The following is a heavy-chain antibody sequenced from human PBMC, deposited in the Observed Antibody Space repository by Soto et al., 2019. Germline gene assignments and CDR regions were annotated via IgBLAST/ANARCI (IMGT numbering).Heavy chain of an antibody. J-gene: IGHJ5*02. CDR2: TYYRSKWYN. V-gene: IGHV6-1*01. Sequence: SKTLSLTCAISGDRVSNNSPAWNWIRQSPSRGLEWLGRTYYRSKWYNDYAVSMKSRITLNPDTSKNHFSLQLNSVTPADTVVFYFARFLPYSSGWRVSNWFDPWGQGTLVTVSS. CDR1: GDRVSNNSPA. D-gene: IGHD6-19*01. CDR3: ARFLPYSSGWRVSNWFDP.